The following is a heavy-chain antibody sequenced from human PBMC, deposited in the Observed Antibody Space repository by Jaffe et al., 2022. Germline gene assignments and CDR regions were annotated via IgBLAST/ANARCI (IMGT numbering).Heavy chain of an antibody. CDR3: AKDGADIVVVVADSASSWFDP. CDR2: ISGSGGST. Sequence: EVQLLESGGGLVQPGGSLRLSCAASGFTFSSYAMSWVRQAPGKGLEWVSAISGSGGSTYYADSVKGRFTISRDNSKNTLYLQMNSLRAEDTAVYYCAKDGADIVVVVADSASSWFDPWGQGTLVTVSS. V-gene: IGHV3-23*01. J-gene: IGHJ5*02. CDR1: GFTFSSYA. D-gene: IGHD2-15*01.